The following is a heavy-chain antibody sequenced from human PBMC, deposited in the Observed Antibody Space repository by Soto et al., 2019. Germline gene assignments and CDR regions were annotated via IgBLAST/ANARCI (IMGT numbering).Heavy chain of an antibody. V-gene: IGHV4-4*02. Sequence: QVQLQESGPGLVKPSGTLSLTCAVTGGSISSSNWWTWVRQPPGEGLEWVGEISRSGTTNYKPSLKSRVSISVDKSRNEFSLNLGSVTAADTAMYYCASDHASRGVFTGGQGTMVTISS. CDR2: ISRSGTT. CDR3: ASDHASRGVFT. D-gene: IGHD6-19*01. CDR1: GGSISSSNW. J-gene: IGHJ3*01.